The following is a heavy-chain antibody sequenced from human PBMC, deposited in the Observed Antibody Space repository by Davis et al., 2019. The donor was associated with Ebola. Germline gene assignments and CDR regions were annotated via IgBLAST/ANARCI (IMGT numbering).Heavy chain of an antibody. CDR3: AKDISGFGELFPYYYYGTDV. CDR2: ISWNSGSI. D-gene: IGHD3-10*01. Sequence: SLKISCAASGFTFDDYAMHWVRQAPGKGLEWVSGISWNSGSIGYADSVKGRFTISRDNAKNSLYLQMNSLRAEDTALYYCAKDISGFGELFPYYYYGTDVWGKGTTVTVSS. V-gene: IGHV3-9*01. CDR1: GFTFDDYA. J-gene: IGHJ6*04.